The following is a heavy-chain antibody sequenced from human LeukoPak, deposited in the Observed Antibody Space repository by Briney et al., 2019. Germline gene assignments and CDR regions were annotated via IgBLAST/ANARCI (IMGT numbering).Heavy chain of an antibody. CDR2: ISGSSSYI. CDR1: GFTFSTYS. CDR3: ARDSPVADVFDI. D-gene: IGHD6-19*01. J-gene: IGHJ3*02. V-gene: IGHV3-21*05. Sequence: TGGSLRLSCAASGFTFSTYSMNWVRQAPGKGLEWVSYISGSSSYIYYADSVKGRFTVSRDNAKNSLCLQMNSLRAEDTAVFYCARDSPVADVFDIWGQGTMVTVSS.